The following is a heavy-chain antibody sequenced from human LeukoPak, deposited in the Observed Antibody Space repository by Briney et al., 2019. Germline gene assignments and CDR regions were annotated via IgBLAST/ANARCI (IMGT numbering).Heavy chain of an antibody. CDR3: ARASILYYDILTGYYISSYYFDY. CDR2: MNPNSGNT. CDR1: GYTFTSYD. J-gene: IGHJ4*02. D-gene: IGHD3-9*01. V-gene: IGHV1-8*01. Sequence: ASVKVSCKASGYTFTSYDINWVRQATGQGLEWMGWMNPNSGNTGYAQKFQGRVTITRDTSASTAYMELSSLRSEDTAVYYCARASILYYDILTGYYISSYYFDYWGQGTLVTVSS.